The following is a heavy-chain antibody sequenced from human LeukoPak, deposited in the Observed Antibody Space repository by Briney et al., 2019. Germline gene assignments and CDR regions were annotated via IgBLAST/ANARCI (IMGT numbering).Heavy chain of an antibody. D-gene: IGHD6-19*01. V-gene: IGHV3-30*03. CDR1: GFTFSSYG. CDR2: ISYDGSNK. CDR3: ARPYGGDSSGWYVTPPTDDY. J-gene: IGHJ4*02. Sequence: GRSLRLSCAASGFTFSSYGMHWVRQAPGKGLEWVAVISYDGSNKYYADSVKGRFTISRDNSKNTLYLQMNSLRAEDTAVYYCARPYGGDSSGWYVTPPTDDYWGQGTLVTVSS.